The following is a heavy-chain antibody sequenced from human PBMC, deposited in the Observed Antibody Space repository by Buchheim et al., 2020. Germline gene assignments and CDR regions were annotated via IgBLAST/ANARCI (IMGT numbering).Heavy chain of an antibody. J-gene: IGHJ4*02. D-gene: IGHD1-26*01. V-gene: IGHV3-30*18. CDR2: ISYDGSNK. CDR3: AKDKWELQGGPFDY. Sequence: QVQLVESGGGVVQPGRSLRLSCAASGFIFSSYGMHWVRQAPGKGLEWVAVISYDGSNKYYADSVKGRFTISRDNSKKTLYLQMNSLRAEDTAVYYCAKDKWELQGGPFDYWGQGTL. CDR1: GFIFSSYG.